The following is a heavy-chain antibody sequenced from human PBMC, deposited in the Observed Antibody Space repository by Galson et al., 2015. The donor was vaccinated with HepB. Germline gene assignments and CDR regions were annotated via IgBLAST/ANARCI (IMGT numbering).Heavy chain of an antibody. D-gene: IGHD1-1*01. Sequence: CAISGDSVSSHSAAWNRIRQSPSRGLEWLGRTYYRSKWYNNYAVSVKSRITINPDTTKNQFSLQLNSVTPEDTAVYYCTRGDLEMTYWGQGTLVTVSS. CDR3: TRGDLEMTY. CDR1: GDSVSSHSAA. CDR2: TYYRSKWYN. V-gene: IGHV6-1*01. J-gene: IGHJ4*02.